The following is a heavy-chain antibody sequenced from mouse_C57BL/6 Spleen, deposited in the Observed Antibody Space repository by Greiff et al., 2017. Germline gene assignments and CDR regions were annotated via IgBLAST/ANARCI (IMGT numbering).Heavy chain of an antibody. J-gene: IGHJ4*01. CDR1: GFTFSSYA. D-gene: IGHD1-1*01. CDR3: RRGYGSSYYYAMDY. CDR2: ICSGGDYI. Sequence: EVQLVESGEGLVKPGGSVKLSCAASGFTFSSYAMSWVRQTPEKGLEWVGSICSGGDYIYYADKLKGRFIISRDNARNTLYLQMSSLKSEDTAMFYCRRGYGSSYYYAMDYWGKGTSVTVSS. V-gene: IGHV5-9-1*02.